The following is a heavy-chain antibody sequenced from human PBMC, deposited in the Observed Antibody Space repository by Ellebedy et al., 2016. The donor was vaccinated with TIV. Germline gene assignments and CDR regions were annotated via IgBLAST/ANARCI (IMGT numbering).Heavy chain of an antibody. Sequence: GESLKISCTASGFIVSTNHMSWVRQAPGKGPEWVSTIRPAGGRIYYTDSVKGRFTVSRDDSKNTLYVQMNSLRVDDTAVYYCARETGSSGWYTVDSWGQGTQVTVSS. CDR1: GFIVSTNH. CDR2: IRPAGGRI. J-gene: IGHJ4*02. D-gene: IGHD6-19*01. V-gene: IGHV3-23*01. CDR3: ARETGSSGWYTVDS.